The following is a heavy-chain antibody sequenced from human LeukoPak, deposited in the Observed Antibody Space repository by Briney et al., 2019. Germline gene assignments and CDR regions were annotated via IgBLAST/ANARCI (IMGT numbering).Heavy chain of an antibody. CDR1: GGSISSYY. J-gene: IGHJ5*02. Sequence: SETLSLTCTVSGGSISSYYWSWMRQPPGKGLEWIGYIYYSGSTNYNPSLKSRVTISVDTSKNQFSLKLSSVTAADTAVYYCAIVYDFWSGSNWFDPWAQGTLVTVSS. D-gene: IGHD3-3*01. CDR3: AIVYDFWSGSNWFDP. CDR2: IYYSGST. V-gene: IGHV4-59*01.